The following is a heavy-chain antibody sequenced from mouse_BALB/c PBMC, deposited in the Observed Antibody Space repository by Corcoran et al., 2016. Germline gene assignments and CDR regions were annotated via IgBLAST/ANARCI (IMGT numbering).Heavy chain of an antibody. V-gene: IGHV9-3-1*01. Sequence: QIQLVQSGPELKKPGETVKISCKASGYTFTNYGMNWVKQAPGKGLKWMGWINTYTGEPTYADDFKGRFAFSLETSASTADLQINNLKNEDTATYFCASYYGSSWYFDVWGAGTTVTVSS. D-gene: IGHD1-1*01. CDR3: ASYYGSSWYFDV. CDR1: GYTFTNYG. CDR2: INTYTGEP. J-gene: IGHJ1*01.